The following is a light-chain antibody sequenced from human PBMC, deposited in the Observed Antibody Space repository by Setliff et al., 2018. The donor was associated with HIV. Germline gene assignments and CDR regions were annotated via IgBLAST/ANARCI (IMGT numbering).Light chain of an antibody. Sequence: QSVLTQPRSVSGSPGQSVTISCTGTSSDVGFYNFVSWYQQHPGKAPKLMIYDVTKRPSGVPDRFSGSKSGNTASLSISGLQADDEADYYCSSYAGSYTYVFGTGTKVTVL. CDR1: SSDVGFYNF. CDR3: SSYAGSYTYV. J-gene: IGLJ1*01. CDR2: DVT. V-gene: IGLV2-11*01.